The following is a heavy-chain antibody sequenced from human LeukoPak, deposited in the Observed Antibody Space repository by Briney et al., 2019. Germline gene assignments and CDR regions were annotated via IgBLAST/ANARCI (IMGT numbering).Heavy chain of an antibody. CDR1: GFTFSDYS. Sequence: GGSLRLSCAASGFTFSDYSMNWVRQAPGKGLEWVSSISSASSSIYYADSVKGRFTISRDNAKKSLDLQMNSLRAEDTAVYYCARDGVTARLFDYWGQGTLVTVSS. CDR2: ISSASSSI. D-gene: IGHD6-6*01. J-gene: IGHJ4*02. CDR3: ARDGVTARLFDY. V-gene: IGHV3-21*01.